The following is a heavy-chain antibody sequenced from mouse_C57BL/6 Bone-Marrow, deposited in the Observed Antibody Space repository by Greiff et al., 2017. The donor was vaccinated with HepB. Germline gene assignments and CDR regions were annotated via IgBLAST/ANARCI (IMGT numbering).Heavy chain of an antibody. V-gene: IGHV14-4*01. CDR1: GFNIKDDY. J-gene: IGHJ2*01. D-gene: IGHD4-1*01. Sequence: VQLQQSGAELVRPGASVKLSCTASGFNIKDDYMHWVKQRPEQGLEWIGWIDPENGDTEYASKFQGKATITADTSSNTAYLQLSSLTSEDTAVYYCTLNWEGEYWGQGTTLTVSS. CDR3: TLNWEGEY. CDR2: IDPENGDT.